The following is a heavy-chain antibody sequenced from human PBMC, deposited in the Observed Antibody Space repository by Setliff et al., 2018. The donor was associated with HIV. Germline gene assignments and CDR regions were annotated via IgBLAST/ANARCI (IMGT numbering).Heavy chain of an antibody. D-gene: IGHD3-10*02. CDR2: IYSSGNT. Sequence: NPSETLSLTCSVSGGPISSSSYYWGWIRQPHGKGLEWIGNIYSSGNTYYNPSLKSRLTMSVDTSKNQLSLKLRSLTAADTAMYYCASVTLFVRFDFWGLGTLVTVSS. CDR3: ASVTLFVRFDF. V-gene: IGHV4-39*01. J-gene: IGHJ4*02. CDR1: GGPISSSSYY.